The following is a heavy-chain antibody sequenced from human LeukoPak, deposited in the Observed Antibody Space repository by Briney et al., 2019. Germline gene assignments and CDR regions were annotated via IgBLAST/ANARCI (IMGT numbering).Heavy chain of an antibody. CDR2: INHSGST. Sequence: SETLSLTCAVYGGSFSGYYWSWIRQPPGKGLEWIGEINHSGSTNYNPSLKSRVTISVDTSKNQFSLKLSSVTAADTAVYYCARGGIAARRALLPGSAYKDWVQGTLVTVSS. V-gene: IGHV4-34*01. J-gene: IGHJ4*02. D-gene: IGHD6-6*01. CDR3: ARGGIAARRALLPGSAYKD. CDR1: GGSFSGYY.